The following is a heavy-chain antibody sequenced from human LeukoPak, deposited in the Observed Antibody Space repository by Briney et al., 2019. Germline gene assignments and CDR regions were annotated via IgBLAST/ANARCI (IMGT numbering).Heavy chain of an antibody. D-gene: IGHD1-26*01. CDR3: ARGQVSPYYYFDY. Sequence: GGSLRLSCAASGFTFNSYAMRWVRQAPGKGLGWISSISTSGRTTYYADSVKGRLTISRDNSKDTVYLQMNSLRAEDTAVYYCARGQVSPYYYFDYWGQGTLVTVSS. V-gene: IGHV3-23*01. CDR2: ISTSGRTT. J-gene: IGHJ4*02. CDR1: GFTFNSYA.